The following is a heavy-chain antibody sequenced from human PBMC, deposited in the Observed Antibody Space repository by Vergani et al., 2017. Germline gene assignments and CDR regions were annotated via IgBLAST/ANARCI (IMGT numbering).Heavy chain of an antibody. CDR1: GGSISSYY. CDR2: IYYSGIT. D-gene: IGHD3-10*01. CDR3: AGSGYYYYMDV. J-gene: IGHJ6*03. V-gene: IGHV4-59*01. Sequence: QVQLQESGPGLVKPSETLSLTCTVSGGSISSYYWSWSRQPPGKGLEWIGYIYYSGITNYNPSLKSRVTISVDTSKNQFSLKLSSVTAADTAVYYCAGSGYYYYMDVWGKGTTVTVSS.